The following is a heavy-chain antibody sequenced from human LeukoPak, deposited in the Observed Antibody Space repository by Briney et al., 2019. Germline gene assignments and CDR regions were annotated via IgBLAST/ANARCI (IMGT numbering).Heavy chain of an antibody. V-gene: IGHV4-34*01. CDR3: ARDTSRITIFGVVSYGMDV. CDR2: INHSGST. CDR1: GGSFSGYY. J-gene: IGHJ6*02. Sequence: SETLSLTCAVYGGSFSGYYWSWIRQPPGKGLEWIGEINHSGSTNYNPSLKSRVTISVDTSKNQFSLKLSSVTAADTAVYYCARDTSRITIFGVVSYGMDVWGQGTTVTVSS. D-gene: IGHD3-3*01.